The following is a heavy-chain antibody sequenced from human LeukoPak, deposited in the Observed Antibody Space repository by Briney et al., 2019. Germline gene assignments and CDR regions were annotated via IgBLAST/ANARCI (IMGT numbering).Heavy chain of an antibody. CDR3: AKCAVRGVTCHRGSD. J-gene: IGHJ4*02. D-gene: IGHD3-10*01. CDR2: ISGGGTNT. V-gene: IGHV3-23*01. CDR1: GFTFSTYA. Sequence: GGSLRLSCAASGFTFSTYAMNWVRQAPGKGLEWFSSISGGGTNTYYADSVKGRFTISRDNSKNTLYLQMSRLRAEDTAVYYCAKCAVRGVTCHRGSDWGQGTLVTVSS.